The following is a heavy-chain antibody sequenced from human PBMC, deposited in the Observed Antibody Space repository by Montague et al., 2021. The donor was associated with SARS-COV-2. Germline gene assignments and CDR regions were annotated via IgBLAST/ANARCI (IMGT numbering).Heavy chain of an antibody. D-gene: IGHD2-2*01. V-gene: IGHV3-30-3*01. J-gene: IGHJ5*02. Sequence: SLRLSCAASGITFSSYAMHWVRQAPGKGLEWVAVISYDGSNKYYADPVKGRFTISRDNSKNTLYLQMNSLRAEDTAVYYCAPAVPVADDSWGQGTLVTVSS. CDR3: APAVPVADDS. CDR1: GITFSSYA. CDR2: ISYDGSNK.